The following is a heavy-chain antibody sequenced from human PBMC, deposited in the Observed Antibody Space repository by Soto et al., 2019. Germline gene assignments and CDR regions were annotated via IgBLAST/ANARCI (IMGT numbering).Heavy chain of an antibody. Sequence: QVQLVQSGPEVKKPGASVKVSCKTSGYTFTTYGISWVRQAPGQGLEWMGWITTDKGKTTYAQKFQGRVTMTTDTSKSTAYMELMSLRSDDTAVYYCATRSPAFDYWGQGTLVTVSS. CDR2: ITTDKGKT. CDR1: GYTFTTYG. J-gene: IGHJ4*02. CDR3: ATRSPAFDY. V-gene: IGHV1-18*01.